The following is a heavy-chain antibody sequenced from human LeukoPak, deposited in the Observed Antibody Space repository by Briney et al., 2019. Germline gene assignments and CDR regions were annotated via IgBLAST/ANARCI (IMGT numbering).Heavy chain of an antibody. CDR1: GYTFSDYN. V-gene: IGHV3-11*04. Sequence: GGSLRLSCAASGYTFSDYNVGWLRQAPRRGLEWVSYISNRGNNIYYADSVKGRFTISRDNAKNSLYLQMTSVRAEDTAAYDCGRYWPGYYYMDVWGKGTTVTVSS. J-gene: IGHJ6*03. D-gene: IGHD2-8*02. CDR2: ISNRGNNI. CDR3: GRYWPGYYYMDV.